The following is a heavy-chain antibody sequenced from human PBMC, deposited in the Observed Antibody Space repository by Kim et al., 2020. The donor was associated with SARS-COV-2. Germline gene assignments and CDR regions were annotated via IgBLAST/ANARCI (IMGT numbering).Heavy chain of an antibody. CDR1: GYSFTSYW. Sequence: GESLKISCQGSGYSFTSYWIIWVRQMPGKGLEWMGRINPSDSHTSYDPSFQGHVTISADKSITTAFLQWSSLKASDTAMYYCVTTGWYCNSASCSRHYYGMDVWGQGTTVTVSS. D-gene: IGHD2-2*01. CDR2: INPSDSHT. V-gene: IGHV5-10-1*01. J-gene: IGHJ6*02. CDR3: VTTGWYCNSASCSRHYYGMDV.